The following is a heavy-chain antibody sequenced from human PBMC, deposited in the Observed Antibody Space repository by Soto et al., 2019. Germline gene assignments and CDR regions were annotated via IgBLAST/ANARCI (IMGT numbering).Heavy chain of an antibody. Sequence: PSDTQSRTGARPGGSMSSTHWWRWLRQPPGKGLEWIGEIYHSGSTNYNPSLKSRVTISVDKSKNQFSLKLSSVTAADTAVYYCARAYDSSGYAPYWGQGTLVTVSS. D-gene: IGHD3-22*01. CDR1: GGSMSSTHW. CDR3: ARAYDSSGYAPY. V-gene: IGHV4-4*02. J-gene: IGHJ4*02. CDR2: IYHSGST.